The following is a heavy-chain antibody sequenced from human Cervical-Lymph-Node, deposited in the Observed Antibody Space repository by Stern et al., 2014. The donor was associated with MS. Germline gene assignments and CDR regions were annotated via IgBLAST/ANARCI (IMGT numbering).Heavy chain of an antibody. D-gene: IGHD6-19*01. J-gene: IGHJ5*01. CDR2: IKRDGSET. V-gene: IGHV3-7*01. CDR1: GSTFSTSW. CDR3: TRFLQSGWSDLFDS. Sequence: VQLVQSGGGLVQPGGSQRLSCVASGSTFSTSWMGWVRPAPGKGLEWVANIKRDGSETYYLDSVKGRFTISRDNAKSSLYLEMNSLRAEDTAVYYCTRFLQSGWSDLFDSWGRGTLGTVS.